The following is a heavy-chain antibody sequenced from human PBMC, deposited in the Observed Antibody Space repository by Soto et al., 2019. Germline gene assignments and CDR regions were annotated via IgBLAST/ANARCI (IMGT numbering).Heavy chain of an antibody. V-gene: IGHV6-1*01. D-gene: IGHD2-8*01. Sequence: PSQTLSLTCAISGDSVSSNSAAWNWIRQSPSRGLEWLGRTYYRSKWYNDYAVSVKSRITINPDTSKNQFSLQLNSVTPEDTAVYYCASTHCTNGVCYPNYWGQGTLVTVSS. CDR1: GDSVSSNSAA. CDR3: ASTHCTNGVCYPNY. J-gene: IGHJ4*02. CDR2: TYYRSKWYN.